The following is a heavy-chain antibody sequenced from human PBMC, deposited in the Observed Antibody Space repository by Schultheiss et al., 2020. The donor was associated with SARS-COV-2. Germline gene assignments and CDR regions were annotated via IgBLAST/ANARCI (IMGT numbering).Heavy chain of an antibody. CDR1: GGSFSGYY. V-gene: IGHV4-34*01. CDR2: INHSGST. D-gene: IGHD2-15*01. CDR3: ARTVTDNWYFDL. J-gene: IGHJ2*01. Sequence: SQTLSLTCAVYGGSFSGYYWSWVRQAPGKGLELIGEINHSGSTNYNPSLKSRVTISVDTSKNQFSLKLSSVTAADTAVYYCARTVTDNWYFDLWGRGTLVTVSS.